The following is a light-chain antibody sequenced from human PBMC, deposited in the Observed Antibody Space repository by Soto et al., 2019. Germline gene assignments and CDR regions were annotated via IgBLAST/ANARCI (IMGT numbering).Light chain of an antibody. CDR3: QQLNNYPLT. CDR1: QDIGNF. Sequence: DIQLTQSPSFVSASVGDRVTITCRASQDIGNFLACYQQKPGKVPKLLIYSPSTLQSGVPSRFSGSGSAAEFSLTISSLQPEDFAAYFCQQLNNYPLTFGGGTKVEI. J-gene: IGKJ4*01. CDR2: SPS. V-gene: IGKV1-9*01.